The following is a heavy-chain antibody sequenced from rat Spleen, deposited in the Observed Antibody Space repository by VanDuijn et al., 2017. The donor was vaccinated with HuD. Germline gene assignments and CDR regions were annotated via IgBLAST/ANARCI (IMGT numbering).Heavy chain of an antibody. CDR1: GFTFNNYW. J-gene: IGHJ1*01. Sequence: EVQLVESGGGLVQPGRSLKLSCVASGFTFNNYWMTWIRQSPGKGLEWVASITNFAGRTHYPDSVKGRFTISRDNAKSTLYLQMDSLRSEDTATYYCATDQGYGGYSAYWYFDFWGPGTMVTVSS. CDR2: ITNFAGRT. CDR3: ATDQGYGGYSAYWYFDF. D-gene: IGHD1-11*01. V-gene: IGHV5-31*01.